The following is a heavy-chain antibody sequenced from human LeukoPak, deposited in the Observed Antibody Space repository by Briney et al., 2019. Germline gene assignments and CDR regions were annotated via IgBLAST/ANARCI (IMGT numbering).Heavy chain of an antibody. Sequence: PGGSLRLSCAASGFTFSSYGMHWVRQAPGKGLEWVAVISHDGSNKYYADSVKGRFTISRDNSKNTLYLQMNSLRAEDTAVYYCAWICSGGSCYSVDAFDIWGQGTMVTVSS. D-gene: IGHD2-15*01. CDR3: AWICSGGSCYSVDAFDI. V-gene: IGHV3-30*03. CDR1: GFTFSSYG. CDR2: ISHDGSNK. J-gene: IGHJ3*02.